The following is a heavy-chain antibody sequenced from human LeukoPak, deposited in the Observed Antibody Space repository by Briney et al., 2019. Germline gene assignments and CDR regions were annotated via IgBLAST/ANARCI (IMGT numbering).Heavy chain of an antibody. CDR2: INAGNGNT. D-gene: IGHD4-17*01. CDR3: AKVAARYGDSYFDY. Sequence: ASVKVSCKASGYDFTKYAMHWVRQAPGQRLEWMGWINAGNGNTKYSQEFQDRVAITRDTSASTAYMELSSLRSEDMAVYYCAKVAARYGDSYFDYWGQGTLVTVSS. V-gene: IGHV1-3*03. CDR1: GYDFTKYA. J-gene: IGHJ4*02.